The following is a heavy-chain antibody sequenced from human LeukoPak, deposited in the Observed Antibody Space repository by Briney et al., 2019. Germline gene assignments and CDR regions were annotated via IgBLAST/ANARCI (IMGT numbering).Heavy chain of an antibody. V-gene: IGHV1-18*04. D-gene: IGHD2-15*01. J-gene: IGHJ6*04. CDR3: ARYCSGGSCYSHLYYYYGMDV. CDR1: GYTFINYG. CDR2: ISAYNGNT. Sequence: ASVKVSCRASGYTFINYGINWVRQAPGQGLEWMGWISAYNGNTNYAQKLQGGVTMTTDTSTSTAYMELRSLRSDDTAVYYCARYCSGGSCYSHLYYYYGMDVWGKGTTVTVSS.